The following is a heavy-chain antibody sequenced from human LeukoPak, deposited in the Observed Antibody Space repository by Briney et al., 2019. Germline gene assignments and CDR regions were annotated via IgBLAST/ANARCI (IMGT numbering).Heavy chain of an antibody. CDR2: ISGSGTST. Sequence: PGGSLRLSCAASGFTFSTYAINWVRQAPGKGLEWVSGISGSGTSTYYADSVKGRFTISRDNSANTLYLQMNSLRGDDSAVYYCAKDLSYGDYVFDYWGQGTLVTVSS. D-gene: IGHD4-17*01. CDR3: AKDLSYGDYVFDY. J-gene: IGHJ4*02. CDR1: GFTFSTYA. V-gene: IGHV3-23*01.